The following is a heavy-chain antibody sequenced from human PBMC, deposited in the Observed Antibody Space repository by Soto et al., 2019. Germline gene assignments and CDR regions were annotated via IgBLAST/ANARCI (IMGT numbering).Heavy chain of an antibody. D-gene: IGHD3-22*01. CDR1: GYTFTSYG. CDR2: ISPYNGNT. V-gene: IGHV1-18*01. CDR3: ARGDVVLHYYGGSGYLLDY. Sequence: ASVKVSCKASGYTFTSYGISWLVQAPGQGLEWMGWISPYNGNTKYAQKIQGRVTITTDKSTSTAYMELRSLRSDDTAVYYCARGDVVLHYYGGSGYLLDYWGQGTMVTVYS. J-gene: IGHJ4*02.